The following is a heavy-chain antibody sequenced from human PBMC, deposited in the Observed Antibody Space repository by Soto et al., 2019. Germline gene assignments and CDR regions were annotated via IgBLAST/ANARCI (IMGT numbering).Heavy chain of an antibody. CDR3: ARVDTAMENYYYGMDV. V-gene: IGHV1-46*01. J-gene: IGHJ6*02. D-gene: IGHD5-18*01. CDR1: GYTFTSYY. Sequence: ASVKVSCKASGYTFTSYYMHWVRQAPGQGLEWMGIINPSGGSTSYAQKFQGRVTMTRDTSTSTVYVELSSLRSEDTAVYYCARVDTAMENYYYGMDVWGQGTTVTVSS. CDR2: INPSGGST.